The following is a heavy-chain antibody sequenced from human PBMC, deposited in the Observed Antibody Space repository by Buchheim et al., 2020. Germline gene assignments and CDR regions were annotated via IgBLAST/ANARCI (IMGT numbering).Heavy chain of an antibody. CDR3: AGTRSYYDSSGYY. D-gene: IGHD3-22*01. CDR1: GGSFSGYY. CDR2: INHSGST. V-gene: IGHV4-34*01. J-gene: IGHJ4*02. Sequence: QVQLQQWGAGLLKPSETLSLTCAVYGGSFSGYYWSWIRQPPGKGLEWIGEINHSGSTNYNPSLKSRVTISVDTSKNQFSLKLSSVTAADTAVYYCAGTRSYYDSSGYYWGQGTL.